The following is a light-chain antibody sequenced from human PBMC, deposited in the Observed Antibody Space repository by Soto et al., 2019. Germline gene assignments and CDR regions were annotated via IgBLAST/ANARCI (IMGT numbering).Light chain of an antibody. CDR2: GAS. V-gene: IGKV3D-15*01. CDR3: QQFNNWPRT. Sequence: ETVMTQSPATLSVSPGESATLSCRASQSVRRNLAWYQQRPGQAPRLLIYGASTRATGIPVRFSASGSGTEFTLTISSLQSEDFAVYYCQQFNNWPRTFGQGTKVDIK. J-gene: IGKJ1*01. CDR1: QSVRRN.